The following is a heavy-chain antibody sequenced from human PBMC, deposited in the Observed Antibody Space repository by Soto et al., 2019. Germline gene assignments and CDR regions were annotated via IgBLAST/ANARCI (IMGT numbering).Heavy chain of an antibody. J-gene: IGHJ4*01. V-gene: IGHV3-15*07. D-gene: IGHD2-2*01. Sequence: EVQLVESGGGLVKPGGALRLYCAASGFIFSNAWINWVRQAPGKGLEWVGRIKSKADGGTTDFAAPVKGIFAISRDDSKHIKYMEMGRLTAESTCMYYCTTASYINMPILCFDYWGHGTLVTVSS. CDR2: IKSKADGGTT. CDR1: GFIFSNAW. CDR3: TTASYINMPILCFDY.